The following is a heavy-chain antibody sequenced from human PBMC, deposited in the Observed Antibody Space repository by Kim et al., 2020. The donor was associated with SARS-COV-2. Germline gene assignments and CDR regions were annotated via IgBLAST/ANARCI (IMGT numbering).Heavy chain of an antibody. CDR1: GVSFSGYY. CDR2: INHSGST. Sequence: SETLSLTCAVNGVSFSGYYWSWIRQPPGKGLEWIGEINHSGSTNYNPSLRSRVTISVDTSKNQFSLKLTSLTAADTAVYYCARIYCSSGSCYLGAFDIWGQGTMVTVSS. J-gene: IGHJ3*02. D-gene: IGHD2-2*01. CDR3: ARIYCSSGSCYLGAFDI. V-gene: IGHV4-34*01.